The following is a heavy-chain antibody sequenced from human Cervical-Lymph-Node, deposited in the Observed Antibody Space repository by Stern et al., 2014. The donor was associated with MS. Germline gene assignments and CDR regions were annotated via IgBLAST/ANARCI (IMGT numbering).Heavy chain of an antibody. J-gene: IGHJ6*02. CDR1: GFTFSDHA. D-gene: IGHD3-10*01. CDR2: ISYDGSNT. V-gene: IGHV3-30*01. CDR3: ARSYGAGIMDV. Sequence: VQLVESGGGVVQPGRSLRLSCAASGFTFSDHAIHWVRPAPGKGLEWVAGISYDGSNTYDADAVKGRFTISRDNSKNTVYLQMNSLRAEDTAVHYCARSYGAGIMDVWGQGTTVTVSS.